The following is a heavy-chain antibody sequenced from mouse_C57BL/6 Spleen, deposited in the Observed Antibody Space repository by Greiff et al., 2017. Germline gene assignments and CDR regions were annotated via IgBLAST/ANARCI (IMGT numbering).Heavy chain of an antibody. D-gene: IGHD2-4*01. CDR3: ARGDYDYDGAWFAY. Sequence: VQLQESGAELARPGASVKMSCKASGYTFTSYTMHWVKQRPGQGLEWIGYINPSSGYTKYNQKFKDKATLTADKSSSTAYMQLSSLTSEDSAVYYCARGDYDYDGAWFAYWGQGTLVTVSA. J-gene: IGHJ3*01. CDR2: INPSSGYT. CDR1: GYTFTSYT. V-gene: IGHV1-4*01.